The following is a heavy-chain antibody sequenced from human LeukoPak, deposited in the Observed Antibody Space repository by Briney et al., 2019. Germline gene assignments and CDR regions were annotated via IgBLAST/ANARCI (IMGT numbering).Heavy chain of an antibody. V-gene: IGHV3-23*01. D-gene: IGHD1-1*01. CDR1: GFTFRNYA. Sequence: GGSLRLSCSASGFTFRNYAVSWVRQAPGKGLEWVSAIGNTGHPTYYADSVKGRFTISRDNSMDTLYLQMNTLRAEDTAMYYCAIDVNWDYWGQGTLVTVSS. CDR2: IGNTGHPT. J-gene: IGHJ4*02. CDR3: AIDVNWDY.